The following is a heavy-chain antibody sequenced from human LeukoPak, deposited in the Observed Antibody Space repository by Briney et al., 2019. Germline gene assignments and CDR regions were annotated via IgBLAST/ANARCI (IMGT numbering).Heavy chain of an antibody. V-gene: IGHV3-23*01. J-gene: IGHJ4*01. Sequence: PGGSLRLSCEVSGLTFSSFALAWVRQAPGKRLEWVSAVSGGDGGSHYADSVKGRFTISRDNSKNMIYLQMTSLRVEDTAMYFCGSDPNGDYVGALGYWGRGTLVTVPS. CDR1: GLTFSSFA. CDR3: GSDPNGDYVGALGY. D-gene: IGHD2-8*01. CDR2: VSGGDGGS.